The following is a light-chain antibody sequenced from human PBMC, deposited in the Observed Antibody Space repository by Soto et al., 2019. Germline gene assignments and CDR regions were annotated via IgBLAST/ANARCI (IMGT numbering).Light chain of an antibody. Sequence: QSALTQPPSVSGAPGQRVTICCTGSSSNIGAGYDVHWYQQLPGTAPKLLIYANNIRPSGVPGRFSGSKSGTSASLAITGLQAEDEADYYCQSYDSSLSGYVFGTGTKVTVL. V-gene: IGLV1-40*01. J-gene: IGLJ1*01. CDR1: SSNIGAGYD. CDR2: ANN. CDR3: QSYDSSLSGYV.